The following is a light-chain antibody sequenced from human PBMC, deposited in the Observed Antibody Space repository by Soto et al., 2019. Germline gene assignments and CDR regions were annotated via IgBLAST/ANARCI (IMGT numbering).Light chain of an antibody. Sequence: QSALTQPASVSGSPGQSITISCTGTSSDVDTCKYVSWYQQHPGKAPKLMIYEVSYRPSGVSDRFSGSKSGNTASLTISGLQAEDEADYYCCSYAGSTTRVQFGGGTKLTVL. J-gene: IGLJ2*01. CDR3: CSYAGSTTRVQ. CDR1: SSDVDTCKY. V-gene: IGLV2-14*01. CDR2: EVS.